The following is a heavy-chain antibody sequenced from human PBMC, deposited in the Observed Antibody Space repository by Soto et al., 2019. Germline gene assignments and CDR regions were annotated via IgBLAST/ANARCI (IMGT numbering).Heavy chain of an antibody. V-gene: IGHV2-5*02. Sequence: QITLKESGPTLVKPTQTLTLTCTFSGFSLNSTGVSVGWFRQPPGKALEWLALIYWEDDKRYRPSLKSRLTVTRDPSKHQVLLTRTNVDPADTATYFCAHEWGGGRCRTPNGPTPNGFSYWGQGTLVTVSS. CDR2: IYWEDDK. CDR1: GFSLNSTGVS. CDR3: AHEWGGGRCRTPNGPTPNGFSY. J-gene: IGHJ1*01. D-gene: IGHD1-26*01.